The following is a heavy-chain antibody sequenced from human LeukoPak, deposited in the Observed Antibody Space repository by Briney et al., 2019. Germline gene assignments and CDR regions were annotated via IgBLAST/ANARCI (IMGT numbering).Heavy chain of an antibody. D-gene: IGHD2-15*01. CDR2: IHWNDDK. CDR1: GFSLSTSGVG. V-gene: IGHV2-5*01. CDR3: GHIAAGY. J-gene: IGHJ4*02. Sequence: ESGPTLVQPTQPLTLTCTFSGFSLSTSGVGVGWIRQPPGKALEWLALIHWNDDKRYSPSLKSRLTITKDTSKNQVVLTMTNMDPVDTATYYGGHIAAGYWGQGTLVTVSS.